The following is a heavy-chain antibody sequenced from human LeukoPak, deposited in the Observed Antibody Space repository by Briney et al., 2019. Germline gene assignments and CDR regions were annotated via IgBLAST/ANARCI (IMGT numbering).Heavy chain of an antibody. J-gene: IGHJ5*02. CDR1: GASISSSSSY. V-gene: IGHV4-39*02. CDR3: ARLDSSSCSGWFDP. CDR2: IYYTGST. Sequence: SETLSLTCTVSGASISSSSSYWGWIRQPPGKGLEWLGSIYYTGSTYYNPSLKSRVTISIDTSKNHFSLKLNSVTAADTAVYYGARLDSSSCSGWFDPWGQGSLVTVS. D-gene: IGHD6-13*01.